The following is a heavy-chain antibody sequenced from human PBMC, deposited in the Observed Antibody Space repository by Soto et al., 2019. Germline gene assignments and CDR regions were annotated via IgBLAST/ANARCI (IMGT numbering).Heavy chain of an antibody. CDR1: GGTFSSYT. V-gene: IGHV1-69*08. J-gene: IGHJ5*02. CDR2: IIPILGIA. CDR3: ARDLFHCSGGSCYSPP. D-gene: IGHD2-15*01. Sequence: QVQMVQSGAEVKKPGSSVKVSCKASGGTFSSYTISWVRQAPGQGLEWMGRIIPILGIANYAQKFQGRVTITADKFTRTAYMELSSLRSEDTAVYYCARDLFHCSGGSCYSPPWGQGTLVTVSS.